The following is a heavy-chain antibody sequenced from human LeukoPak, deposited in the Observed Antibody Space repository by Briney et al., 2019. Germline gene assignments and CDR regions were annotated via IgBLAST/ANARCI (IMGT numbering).Heavy chain of an antibody. D-gene: IGHD2-15*01. CDR2: ISGSGGTT. J-gene: IGHJ4*02. V-gene: IGHV3-23*01. CDR1: GFTFSTYA. CDR3: AKSIGGVVVVAADY. Sequence: GGSLRLSCAASGFTFSTYAMTWVRQAPGKGLEWVSVISGSGGTTYYADSVKGRFTLSRDNSKNTVFLQMNSLRAEDTAVYYCAKSIGGVVVVAADYWGQGTLVTVSS.